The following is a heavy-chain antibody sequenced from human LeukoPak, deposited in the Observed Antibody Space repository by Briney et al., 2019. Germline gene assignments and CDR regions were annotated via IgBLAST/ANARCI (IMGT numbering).Heavy chain of an antibody. V-gene: IGHV1-69*01. CDR3: ARERSGGYSGYVDFDY. J-gene: IGHJ4*02. CDR1: GGTFSSYA. Sequence: GSSVKVSCKASGGTFSSYAISWVRQALGQGLKWLGGIIPIFGTANYAQKFQGRATITADESTSTAYMELSSLRSEDTAVYYCARERSGGYSGYVDFDYWGQGTLVTVSS. D-gene: IGHD5-12*01. CDR2: IIPIFGTA.